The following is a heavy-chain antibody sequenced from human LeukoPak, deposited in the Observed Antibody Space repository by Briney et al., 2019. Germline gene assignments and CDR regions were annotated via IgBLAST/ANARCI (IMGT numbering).Heavy chain of an antibody. CDR1: GFTFSSFA. CDR3: ARGRGTIYMFDY. D-gene: IGHD2/OR15-2a*01. Sequence: GGSLRLSCAASGFTFSSFAMSWVRQAPGKGLEWVSSISAGGGSAYSADSVKGRFTISRDNARNTLYLQMNSLRAEDTAVYYCARGRGTIYMFDYWGQGTLVTVSS. J-gene: IGHJ4*02. CDR2: ISAGGGSA. V-gene: IGHV3-23*01.